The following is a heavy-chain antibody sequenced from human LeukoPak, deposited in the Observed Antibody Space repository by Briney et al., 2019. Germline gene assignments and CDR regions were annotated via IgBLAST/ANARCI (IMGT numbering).Heavy chain of an antibody. Sequence: ASVKVSCKASGGTFSSYAISWVRQAPGQGLEWMGWISAYNGNTNYAQKLQGRVTMTTDTSTSTAYMELRSLRSDDTAVYYCASDRGYYYDSSGYYYESGIYWGQGTLVTVSS. CDR2: ISAYNGNT. J-gene: IGHJ4*02. CDR3: ASDRGYYYDSSGYYYESGIY. D-gene: IGHD3-22*01. CDR1: GGTFSSYA. V-gene: IGHV1-18*01.